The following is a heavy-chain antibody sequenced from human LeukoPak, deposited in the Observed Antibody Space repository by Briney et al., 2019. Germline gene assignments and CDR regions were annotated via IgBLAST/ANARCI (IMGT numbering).Heavy chain of an antibody. CDR3: AKDVGKWESLHFFDY. Sequence: GGSLRLSCAASGFTFNKFAMSWVRQAPGKGLEWVSGIIENGGETYYADSVRGRFTISRDNSKNTLYLQMNSLRAEDTAVYYCAKDVGKWESLHFFDYWGQGTLVTVSS. CDR1: GFTFNKFA. CDR2: IIENGGET. D-gene: IGHD1-26*01. V-gene: IGHV3-23*01. J-gene: IGHJ4*02.